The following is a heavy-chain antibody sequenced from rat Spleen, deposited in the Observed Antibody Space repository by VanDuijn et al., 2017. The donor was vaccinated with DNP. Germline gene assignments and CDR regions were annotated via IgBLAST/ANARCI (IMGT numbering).Heavy chain of an antibody. CDR3: ARRGYYGYNTFDY. V-gene: IGHV5-31*01. D-gene: IGHD1-9*01. J-gene: IGHJ2*01. Sequence: EVQLVESGGDLVRPGRSLRLSCVASGFTFNNYWMTWIRQVPGKGLEWLASISSTGGSRYYPDSVKGRFTISRDNAENTLYLQMNSLRSEDTATYYCARRGYYGYNTFDYWGQGVMVTVSS. CDR1: GFTFNNYW. CDR2: ISSTGGSR.